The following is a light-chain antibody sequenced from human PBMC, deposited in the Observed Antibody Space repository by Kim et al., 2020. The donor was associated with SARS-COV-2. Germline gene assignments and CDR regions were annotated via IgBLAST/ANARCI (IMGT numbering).Light chain of an antibody. CDR3: QQRYISPFS. CDR2: AAS. Sequence: ASVGDKVAIPCRTPQSISSNLNGYQQQPGRPPKLLISAASTLQGVVPSRISSSRSEANFSLTISSMQPADFATYFCQQRYISPFSFGHGTKVDIK. J-gene: IGKJ3*01. V-gene: IGKV1-39*01. CDR1: QSISSN.